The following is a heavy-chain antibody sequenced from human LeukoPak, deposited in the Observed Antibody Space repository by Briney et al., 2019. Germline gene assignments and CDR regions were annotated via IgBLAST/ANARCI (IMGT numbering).Heavy chain of an antibody. Sequence: LPGRSLRLSCAASGFTFSSYGMHWVRQAPGKGLEWVAVISYDGSNKYYADSVKGRFTISRDNSKNTLYLQMNSLRAEDTAVYYCAKETLDCSGGSCHYYFDYWGQGTLVTVSS. CDR3: AKETLDCSGGSCHYYFDY. CDR1: GFTFSSYG. D-gene: IGHD2-15*01. V-gene: IGHV3-30*18. CDR2: ISYDGSNK. J-gene: IGHJ4*02.